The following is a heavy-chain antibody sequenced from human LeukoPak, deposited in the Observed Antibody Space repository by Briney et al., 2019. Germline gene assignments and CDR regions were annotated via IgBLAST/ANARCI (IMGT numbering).Heavy chain of an antibody. J-gene: IGHJ4*02. D-gene: IGHD6-6*01. CDR3: ARDPEPSIAAPWGEDY. V-gene: IGHV1-2*02. CDR1: GYTFTGYY. Sequence: ASVKVSCKASGYTFTGYYMHWVRQAPGQGLGWMGWINPNSGGTNYAQKFQGRVTMTRDTSISTAYMELSRLRSDDTAVYYCARDPEPSIAAPWGEDYWGQGTLVTVSS. CDR2: INPNSGGT.